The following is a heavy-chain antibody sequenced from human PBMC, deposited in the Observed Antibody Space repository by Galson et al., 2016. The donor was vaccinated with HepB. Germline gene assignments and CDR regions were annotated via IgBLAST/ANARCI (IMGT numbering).Heavy chain of an antibody. V-gene: IGHV4-39*01. CDR3: ARLSKAVRGNRNYYYYFMDV. D-gene: IGHD1/OR15-1a*01. CDR1: YGSVSSSGYY. Sequence: SETLSLTCTVSYGSVSSSGYYWGWIRQPPGKGLEWIASISADGTTCSNPSLKSRVTISVDTSTHQFSLTLSSVTAADSAVFYCARLSKAVRGNRNYYYYFMDVWGKGTMVTVSS. J-gene: IGHJ6*03. CDR2: ISADGTT.